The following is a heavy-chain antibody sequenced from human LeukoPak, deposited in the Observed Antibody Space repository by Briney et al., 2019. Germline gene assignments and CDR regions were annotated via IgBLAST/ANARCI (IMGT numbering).Heavy chain of an antibody. V-gene: IGHV4-31*03. CDR3: ARGPVRDYSNC. J-gene: IGHJ4*02. D-gene: IGHD4-11*01. CDR1: GVSISSGGYY. Sequence: NPSETLSLTCTVSGVSISSGGYYWSWIRQHPGKGLEWIGYIYYSGSTYYNPSLKSRLTISLDTSNNQFSLKLSSVTAADTAVYYCARGPVRDYSNCWGQGTLVTVSS. CDR2: IYYSGST.